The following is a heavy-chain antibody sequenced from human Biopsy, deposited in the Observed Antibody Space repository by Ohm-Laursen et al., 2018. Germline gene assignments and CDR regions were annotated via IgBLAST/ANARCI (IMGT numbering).Heavy chain of an antibody. CDR2: ISDDGRNK. CDR3: AKDLRNNRWCVEN. Sequence: SLRLSCAASGFSFSGYGMHWVRQAPGKGLEWVAVISDDGRNKYYIDSVRGRFTISRDNSKNTLYLQMNNLRAEDKAVFYCAKDLRNNRWCVENWGQGTLVTVSS. CDR1: GFSFSGYG. J-gene: IGHJ4*02. D-gene: IGHD2-21*01. V-gene: IGHV3-30*18.